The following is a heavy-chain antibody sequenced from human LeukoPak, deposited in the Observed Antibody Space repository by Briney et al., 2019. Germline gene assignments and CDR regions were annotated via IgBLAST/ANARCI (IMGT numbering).Heavy chain of an antibody. CDR1: GFTFSSYW. CDR2: INADGSGT. V-gene: IGHV3-74*01. CDR3: TRGTTCGMDV. D-gene: IGHD1-1*01. Sequence: GGSLRLSCAASGFTFSSYWMHWVRQSPGKGLVWVSRINADGSGTSYAGSVKGRFTISRDNTKNTLYLQMNSLRAEDTAVYYCTRGTTCGMDVWGQGTTVTVSS. J-gene: IGHJ6*02.